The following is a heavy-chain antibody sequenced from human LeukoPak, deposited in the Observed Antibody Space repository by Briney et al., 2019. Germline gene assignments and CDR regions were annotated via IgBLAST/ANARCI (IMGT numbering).Heavy chain of an antibody. Sequence: GASLRLSCAASGFTFSSYAMSWVRQAPGKGLEWVSAISGSGGSTYYADSVKGRFTISRDNSKNTLYLQMNSLRAEDTAVYYCAKDLSFNRRGFGYWGQGTLVTVSS. J-gene: IGHJ4*02. CDR2: ISGSGGST. V-gene: IGHV3-23*01. D-gene: IGHD1-14*01. CDR1: GFTFSSYA. CDR3: AKDLSFNRRGFGY.